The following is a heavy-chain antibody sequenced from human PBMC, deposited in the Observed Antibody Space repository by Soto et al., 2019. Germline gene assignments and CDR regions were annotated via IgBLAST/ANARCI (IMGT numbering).Heavy chain of an antibody. J-gene: IGHJ6*02. CDR3: AKDKAADDYYYYYGMDF. Sequence: SLRLTLAASGFTLDDYSIHWVRQAPGKGLEWVSGISWNGASVGYADSVKGRFTISRDNAKNSLYLQMNSLRAEDTALYYCAKDKAADDYYYYYGMDFWGQGTTVTVSS. V-gene: IGHV3-9*01. CDR1: GFTLDDYS. CDR2: ISWNGASV. D-gene: IGHD6-13*01.